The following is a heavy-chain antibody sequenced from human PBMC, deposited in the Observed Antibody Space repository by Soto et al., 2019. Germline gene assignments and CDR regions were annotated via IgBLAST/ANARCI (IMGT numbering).Heavy chain of an antibody. Sequence: QVPLVQSGAEVKKPGSSVTVSCKASGGTFSSYAIHWVRQAPGQGLEWMGGIIPMYGPAKYAQRFQGRVTITADESTPTGYMALTSLTSQDTAVYYCARVTSMVRGVIYNWFDPWGHGTLVPASS. J-gene: IGHJ5*02. CDR3: ARVTSMVRGVIYNWFDP. CDR2: IIPMYGPA. V-gene: IGHV1-69*01. CDR1: GGTFSSYA. D-gene: IGHD3-10*01.